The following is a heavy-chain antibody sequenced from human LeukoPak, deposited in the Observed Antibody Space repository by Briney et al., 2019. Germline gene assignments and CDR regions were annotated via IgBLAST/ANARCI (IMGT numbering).Heavy chain of an antibody. Sequence: GESLKISCKGSGYSFTSYWIGWVRQMPGKGLEWMGIIYPSDSDTRYSPSFQGQATISADKSITTAYLQWSSLKASDTAIYYCVRFGSTRIDYWGQGTLVTVSS. CDR1: GYSFTSYW. V-gene: IGHV5-51*01. CDR2: IYPSDSDT. J-gene: IGHJ4*02. D-gene: IGHD3-10*01. CDR3: VRFGSTRIDY.